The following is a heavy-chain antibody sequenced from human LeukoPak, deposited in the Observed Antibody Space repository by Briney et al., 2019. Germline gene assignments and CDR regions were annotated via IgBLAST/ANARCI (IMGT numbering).Heavy chain of an antibody. CDR2: IYISGRT. CDR1: AVSISSYY. V-gene: IGHV4-4*07. D-gene: IGHD1-26*01. CDR3: ARDEWVY. J-gene: IGHJ4*02. Sequence: SETLSLTCTVSAVSISSYYWNWIRQPAGKGLEWIGRIYISGRTTSHTSLKSRVTTSIDTSKNQISLKERAVTGTDTAVYCWARDEWVYWGQGTTVTVSS.